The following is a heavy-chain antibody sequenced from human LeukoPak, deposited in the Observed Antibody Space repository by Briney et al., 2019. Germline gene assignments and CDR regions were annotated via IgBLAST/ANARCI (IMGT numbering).Heavy chain of an antibody. Sequence: SETLSLSCTASGGSISSYYMSWIRQPPGKGLEWIGYIYYSGSTNYNPSLKRRVTTSVDTSTNHFSLKLRSVTGADATAYYCGVGTFTPPSGTLVAFDIWGQGTMVTVSS. V-gene: IGHV4-59*08. CDR2: IYYSGST. CDR1: GGSISSYY. J-gene: IGHJ3*02. D-gene: IGHD6-13*01. CDR3: GVGTFTPPSGTLVAFDI.